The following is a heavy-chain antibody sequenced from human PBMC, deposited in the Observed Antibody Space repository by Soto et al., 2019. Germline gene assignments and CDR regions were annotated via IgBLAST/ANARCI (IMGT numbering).Heavy chain of an antibody. CDR1: GYTFVNYE. J-gene: IGHJ4*02. CDR3: ARQQAMDY. Sequence: QVQLVQSGAEVKKPGASVKVSCKASGYTFVNYEINWVRQATGQGLEWLGWMNPHSGDTFYAQNFQGRVTMTRNTSITTAYMELNSLKSEDTAVYYCARQQAMDYWSQGTLVTVSS. CDR2: MNPHSGDT. V-gene: IGHV1-8*01.